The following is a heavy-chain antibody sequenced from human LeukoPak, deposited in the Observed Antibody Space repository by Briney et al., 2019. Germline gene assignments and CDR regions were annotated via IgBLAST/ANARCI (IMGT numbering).Heavy chain of an antibody. J-gene: IGHJ5*02. V-gene: IGHV4-4*07. Sequence: PSETLSLTCTVSGGSISSYYWSWIRQPAGKGLEWIGRIYTSGSTNYNPSLKSRVTMSVDTSKNQFSLKLSSVTAADTAVYYCARDRRVGATTLRWFDPWGQGALVTVSS. CDR3: ARDRRVGATTLRWFDP. CDR1: GGSISSYY. CDR2: IYTSGST. D-gene: IGHD1-26*01.